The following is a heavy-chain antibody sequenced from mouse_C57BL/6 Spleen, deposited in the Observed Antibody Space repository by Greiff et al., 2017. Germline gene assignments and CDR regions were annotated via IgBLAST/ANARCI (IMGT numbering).Heavy chain of an antibody. J-gene: IGHJ2*01. Sequence: QVQLQQPGAELVKPGASVKLSCKASGYAFSSYWMNWVKQRPGKGLEWIGQIYPGDGDTNYNRKFKGKAILTADKSSSTAYMQLSSLTSEDSAVYCCARWVTTVRATYYFDYWGQGTTLTVSS. CDR1: GYAFSSYW. CDR3: ARWVTTVRATYYFDY. D-gene: IGHD1-1*01. CDR2: IYPGDGDT. V-gene: IGHV1-80*01.